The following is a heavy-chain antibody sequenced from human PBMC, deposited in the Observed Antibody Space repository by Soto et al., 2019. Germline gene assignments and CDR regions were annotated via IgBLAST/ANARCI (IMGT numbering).Heavy chain of an antibody. Sequence: PSETLSLTCTVSGGSISSYYWSWIRQPPGKGLEWIGYIYYSGSTNYNPSLKSRVTISVDTSKNQFSLKLSSVTAADTAVYYCARDPLAAAGDYGMDVWGQGTTVTVSS. V-gene: IGHV4-59*01. CDR3: ARDPLAAAGDYGMDV. CDR1: GGSISSYY. J-gene: IGHJ6*02. D-gene: IGHD6-13*01. CDR2: IYYSGST.